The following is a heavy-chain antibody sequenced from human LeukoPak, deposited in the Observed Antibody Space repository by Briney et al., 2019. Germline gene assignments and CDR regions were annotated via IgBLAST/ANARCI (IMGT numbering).Heavy chain of an antibody. CDR1: GGSISSSSYY. CDR3: ARSIVVVPAAMLDY. J-gene: IGHJ4*02. V-gene: IGHV4-39*07. D-gene: IGHD2-2*01. Sequence: SETLSLTCTVSGGSISSSSYYWGWIRQPPGKGLEWIGSIYYSGSTYYNPSLKSRVTISVDTSKNQFSLKLSSVTAADTAVYYCARSIVVVPAAMLDYWGQGTLVTVSS. CDR2: IYYSGST.